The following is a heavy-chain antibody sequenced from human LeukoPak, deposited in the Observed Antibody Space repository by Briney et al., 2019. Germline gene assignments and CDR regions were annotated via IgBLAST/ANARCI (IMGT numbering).Heavy chain of an antibody. Sequence: GGSLRLSCAASGFTLSHYWMHWVRQAPGKGLVWVSRINSDGSSTSYADSVKGRFTISRDNAKNTLYLQMNSLRVEDTAVYYCARRYGGYWASDIWGQGTMVTASS. CDR3: ARRYGGYWASDI. CDR1: GFTLSHYW. D-gene: IGHD2-21*01. J-gene: IGHJ3*02. V-gene: IGHV3-74*01. CDR2: INSDGSST.